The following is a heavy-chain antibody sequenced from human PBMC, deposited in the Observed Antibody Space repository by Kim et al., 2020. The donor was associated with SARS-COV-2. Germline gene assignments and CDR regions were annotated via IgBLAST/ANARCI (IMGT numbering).Heavy chain of an antibody. Sequence: GGSLRLSCAASGFTFSSYAMSWVRQAPGKGLEWVSAISGSGGSTYYADSVKGRFTISRDNSKNTLYLQMNSLRAEDTAVYYCAKTLRTYYYDSSGYFDFDYCGQATLVTVSS. CDR3: AKTLRTYYYDSSGYFDFDY. CDR2: ISGSGGST. CDR1: GFTFSSYA. V-gene: IGHV3-23*01. J-gene: IGHJ4*02. D-gene: IGHD3-22*01.